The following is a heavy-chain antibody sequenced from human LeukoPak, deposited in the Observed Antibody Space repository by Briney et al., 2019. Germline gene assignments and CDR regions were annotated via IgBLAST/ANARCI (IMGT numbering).Heavy chain of an antibody. Sequence: GASVKVSCKASGYTFTSYGISWVRQATGQGLEWMGWMNPNSGNTGYAQKFQGRVTMTRNTSISTAYMELSSLRSEDTAVYYCARGSITMVRDRAFDYWGQGTLVTVSS. CDR2: MNPNSGNT. J-gene: IGHJ4*02. D-gene: IGHD3-10*01. CDR3: ARGSITMVRDRAFDY. V-gene: IGHV1-8*02. CDR1: GYTFTSYG.